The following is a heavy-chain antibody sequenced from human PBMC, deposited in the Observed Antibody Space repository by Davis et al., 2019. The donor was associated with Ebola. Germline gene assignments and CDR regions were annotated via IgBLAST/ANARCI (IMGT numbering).Heavy chain of an antibody. CDR3: AHQYYDYTWGSYYYFDY. V-gene: IGHV2-5*02. D-gene: IGHD3-16*01. J-gene: IGHJ4*02. Sequence: SGPTLVKPTQTLTLTCTFSGFSLSTSGAGVVWIRQPPGKALEWLALIYWDDDKRYSPSLKSRLTITKDTSKNQVVLTMTNMDPVDTATYYCAHQYYDYTWGSYYYFDYWGQGTLVTVST. CDR1: GFSLSTSGAG. CDR2: IYWDDDK.